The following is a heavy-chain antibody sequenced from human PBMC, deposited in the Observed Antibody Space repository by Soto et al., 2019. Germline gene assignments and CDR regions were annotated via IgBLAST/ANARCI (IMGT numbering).Heavy chain of an antibody. CDR2: INHSGST. J-gene: IGHJ6*02. Sequence: SETLSLTCAVYGGSFSGYYWSWIRQPPGKGLEWIGEINHSGSTNYNPSLKSRVTISVDTSKNQFSLKLSSVTAADTAVYYCARGVEGIXAAGTIVVHYYYYGMDVWGQGTTVSVSS. V-gene: IGHV4-34*01. CDR1: GGSFSGYY. D-gene: IGHD6-13*01. CDR3: ARGVEGIXAAGTIVVHYYYYGMDV.